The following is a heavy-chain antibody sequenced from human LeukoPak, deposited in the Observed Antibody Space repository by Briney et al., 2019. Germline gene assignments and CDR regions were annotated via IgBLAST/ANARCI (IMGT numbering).Heavy chain of an antibody. CDR2: IYSGGST. CDR3: AKDLVRYSSSWFDAFDI. J-gene: IGHJ3*02. V-gene: IGHV3-53*01. Sequence: GGSLRLSCAASGFTVSFNYMSWVRQAPGKGLEWISVIYSGGSTYYADSVKGRFTISRDNSKNTLYLQMNSLRAEDTAVYYCAKDLVRYSSSWFDAFDIWGQGTMVTVSS. D-gene: IGHD6-13*01. CDR1: GFTVSFNY.